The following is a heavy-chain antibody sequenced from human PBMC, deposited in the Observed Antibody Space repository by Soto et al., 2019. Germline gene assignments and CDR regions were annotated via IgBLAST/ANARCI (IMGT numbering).Heavy chain of an antibody. CDR2: IFWDDDK. D-gene: IGHD2-15*01. CDR1: GFSLSTSGVG. J-gene: IGHJ4*02. V-gene: IGHV2-5*02. Sequence: QITLMESGPTLVKPTQTLTLTCTFSGFSLSTSGVGVGWIRQPPGKALECLAVIFWDDDKRYSPSLQSRLTITEVXXRXQXXLTMANMDPVDTATYYCAHRGGHCCGPHCYHYFDSWGQGTLVTVSS. CDR3: AHRGGHCCGPHCYHYFDS.